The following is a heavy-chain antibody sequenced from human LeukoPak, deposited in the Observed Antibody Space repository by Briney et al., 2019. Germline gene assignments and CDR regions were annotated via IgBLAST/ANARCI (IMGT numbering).Heavy chain of an antibody. V-gene: IGHV3-48*03. CDR2: ISSSGSTI. J-gene: IGHJ6*04. D-gene: IGHD6-25*01. CDR3: ARDGTPIYSSGWVYMDV. Sequence: PGGSLRLSCAASGFTFSSYEMNWVRQAPGKGLEWVSYISSSGSTIYYADSVKGRFTISRDNAKNSLYLQMNSLRGEDTAICYCARDGTPIYSSGWVYMDVWGKGTTVTISS. CDR1: GFTFSSYE.